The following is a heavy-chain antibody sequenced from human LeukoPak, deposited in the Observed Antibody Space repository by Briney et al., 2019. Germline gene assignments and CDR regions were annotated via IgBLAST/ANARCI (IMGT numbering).Heavy chain of an antibody. CDR3: AKGSRTGQFPMDV. V-gene: IGHV3-23*01. J-gene: IGHJ6*02. CDR1: GFTASTYG. CDR2: IVGGAGYT. D-gene: IGHD1-1*01. Sequence: GGSLRLSCAVSGFTASTYGVSWVRQAPGKGLQWVSAIVGGAGYTFYADSVKGRFTISRDNSWNSVYLQMNSLRDDDTAVYYCAKGSRTGQFPMDVWGQGTTVTVSS.